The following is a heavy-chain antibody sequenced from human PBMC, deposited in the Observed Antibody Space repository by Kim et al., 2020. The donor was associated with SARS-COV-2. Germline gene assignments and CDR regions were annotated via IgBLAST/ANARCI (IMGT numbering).Heavy chain of an antibody. V-gene: IGHV1-69*01. CDR3: ARGRRMTTVTTPFDY. Sequence: QKFQGRVTITADESTSTAYMELSSLRSEDTAVYYCARGRRMTTVTTPFDYWGQGTLVTVSS. J-gene: IGHJ4*02. D-gene: IGHD4-17*01.